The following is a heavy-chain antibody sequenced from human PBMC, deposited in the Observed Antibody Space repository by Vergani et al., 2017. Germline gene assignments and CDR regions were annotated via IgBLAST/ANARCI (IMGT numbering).Heavy chain of an antibody. CDR2: INPSGGST. D-gene: IGHD7-27*01. CDR3: ARVLTGDGGWFDP. CDR1: GYTFTSYY. J-gene: IGHJ5*02. Sequence: QVQLVQSGAEVKKPGASVKVSCKATGYTFTSYYMHWVRQAPGQGLEWMGIINPSGGSTSYAQKFQGRVTMTRDTSTSTVYMELSSLRSEDTAVYYCARVLTGDGGWFDPWGQGTLVTVSS. V-gene: IGHV1-46*01.